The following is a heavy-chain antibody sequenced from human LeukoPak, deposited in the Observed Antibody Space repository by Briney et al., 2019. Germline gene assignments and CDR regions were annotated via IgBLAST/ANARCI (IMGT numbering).Heavy chain of an antibody. CDR3: ARGGGYSYDSFDY. Sequence: GGSLRLSCAASGFSFTSYWMPWVRQAPGKGLVWVSRTNSDGSTTNYADSVKGRFTISRDNAKNTLYLQMNSLRAEDTAVYYCARGGGYSYDSFDYWGQGALVTVSS. J-gene: IGHJ4*02. CDR1: GFSFTSYW. D-gene: IGHD5-18*01. CDR2: TNSDGSTT. V-gene: IGHV3-74*01.